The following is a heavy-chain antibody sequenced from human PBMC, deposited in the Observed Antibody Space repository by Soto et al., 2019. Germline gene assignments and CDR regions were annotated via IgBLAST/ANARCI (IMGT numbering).Heavy chain of an antibody. CDR1: GGSVKSRDYY. CDR3: ASHRSGPNWLDP. D-gene: IGHD3-10*01. CDR2: IHYSGNT. V-gene: IGHV4-39*01. J-gene: IGHJ5*02. Sequence: QLQLQESGPGLVKPSETLSLTCTVSGGSVKSRDYYWGWIRQPPGKGLKWIGTIHYSGNTHYNPSLKSRVTISVDTSRSQFSLKLTSVSAADTAIYYCASHRSGPNWLDPWGQGTLVTVSS.